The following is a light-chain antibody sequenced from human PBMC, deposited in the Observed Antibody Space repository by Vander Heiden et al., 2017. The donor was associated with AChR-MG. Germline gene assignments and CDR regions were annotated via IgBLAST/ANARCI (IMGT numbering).Light chain of an antibody. CDR3: SSFTTISTRV. Sequence: QSALTQPASVSGSPGPTITTSCTGTSSDIGGYNYAPWSQQHPGKAPKLLIYGVTKRPSVVSLRFSGSKSGNTASLTISGLQAEDEADYYCSSFTTISTRVFGGGTRLTVL. CDR2: GVT. CDR1: SSDIGGYNY. V-gene: IGLV2-14*03. J-gene: IGLJ3*02.